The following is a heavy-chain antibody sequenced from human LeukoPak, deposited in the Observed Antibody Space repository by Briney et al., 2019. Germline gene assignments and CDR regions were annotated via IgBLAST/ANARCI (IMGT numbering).Heavy chain of an antibody. D-gene: IGHD3-10*01. CDR3: ARGTHAYYYGSGSYYNHYFDY. Sequence: SETLSLTCAVYGGSFSGYYWSWIRQPPGKGLAWIGEINHSGSTNYNPSLKSRVTISVDTSKNQFSLKLSSVTAADTAVYYCARGTHAYYYGSGSYYNHYFDYWGQGTLVTVSS. CDR1: GGSFSGYY. J-gene: IGHJ4*02. CDR2: INHSGST. V-gene: IGHV4-34*01.